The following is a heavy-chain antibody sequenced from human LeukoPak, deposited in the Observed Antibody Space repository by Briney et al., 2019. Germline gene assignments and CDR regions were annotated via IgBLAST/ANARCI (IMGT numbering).Heavy chain of an antibody. CDR2: INTDGSST. D-gene: IGHD6-19*01. Sequence: QAGGSLRLSCAASGFTFSSYWMHWVRQAPGKGLVWVSRINTDGSSTSYADSVKGRFTISRDNAKNTLYLQMNSLRAEDTAVYYCARGYSSGWYTVLGYWGQGTLVTVSS. CDR3: ARGYSSGWYTVLGY. CDR1: GFTFSSYW. J-gene: IGHJ4*02. V-gene: IGHV3-74*01.